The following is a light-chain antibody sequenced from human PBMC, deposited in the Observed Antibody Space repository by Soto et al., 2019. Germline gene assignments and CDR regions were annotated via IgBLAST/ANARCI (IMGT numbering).Light chain of an antibody. J-gene: IGKJ1*01. CDR1: QSVLYSSNNKNY. Sequence: IVMTQSPDSLAVSLGERATINCKSSQSVLYSSNNKNYLAWYQQKPGQPPKLLIYWASTRESGVPDRFSGSGSGTDFTLTIISLQAEDVAVYYCQQYYNTPTFGPGTKVEIK. CDR2: WAS. V-gene: IGKV4-1*01. CDR3: QQYYNTPT.